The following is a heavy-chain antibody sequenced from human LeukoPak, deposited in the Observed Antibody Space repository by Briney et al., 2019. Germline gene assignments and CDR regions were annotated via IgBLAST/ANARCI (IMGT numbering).Heavy chain of an antibody. J-gene: IGHJ4*02. CDR1: GYTFTSYY. V-gene: IGHV1-46*01. CDR2: INPSGGST. Sequence: ASVKVSCKASGYTFTSYYMHWVRQAPGQGLEWMGIINPSGGSTSYAQKFQGRVTTTRGTSTSTVYMELSSLRSEDTAVYYCARVDTQLNFDYWGQGTLVTVSS. D-gene: IGHD5-18*01. CDR3: ARVDTQLNFDY.